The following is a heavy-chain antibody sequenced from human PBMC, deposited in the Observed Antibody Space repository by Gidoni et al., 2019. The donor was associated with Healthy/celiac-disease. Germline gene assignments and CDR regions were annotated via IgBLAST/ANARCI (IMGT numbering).Heavy chain of an antibody. CDR1: GFTFSSYG. V-gene: IGHV3-33*01. CDR3: ARGVTTGPFDY. J-gene: IGHJ4*02. CDR2: IWYDGRSN. D-gene: IGHD4-17*01. Sequence: QVQLVESGGGVVQPGRSLRLSCTASGFTFSSYGMHWVRQAPGKGLEWVAGIWYDGRSNYYADSVKGRFTISRDISKNTLYLQMNSLRAEDTAVYYCARGVTTGPFDYWGQGTLVTVSS.